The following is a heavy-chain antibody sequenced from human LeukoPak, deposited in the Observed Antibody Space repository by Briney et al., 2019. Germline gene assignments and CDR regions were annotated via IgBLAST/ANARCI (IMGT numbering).Heavy chain of an antibody. J-gene: IGHJ6*02. V-gene: IGHV3-7*05. CDR3: ARDPYSSSWSYGMDV. CDR1: VFTFTVAM. D-gene: IGHD6-13*01. CDR2: IKEVVGEK. Sequence: GGCPRLSCVPRVFTFTVAMASWVRPTLEKRLWWVGKIKEVVGEKVYVDSGKGRFTISRDNAKSSLYLQMSGLRAEDTAVYYCARDPYSSSWSYGMDVWGQGTTVTVSS.